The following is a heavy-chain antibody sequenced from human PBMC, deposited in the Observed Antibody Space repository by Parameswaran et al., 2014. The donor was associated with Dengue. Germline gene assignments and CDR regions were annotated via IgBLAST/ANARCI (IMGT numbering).Heavy chain of an antibody. CDR2: IYSNGST. D-gene: IGHD6-13*01. J-gene: IGHJ5*02. V-gene: IGHV4-30-4*01. Sequence: VRQAPGKGLEWIGYIYSNGSTSYNPSLKSRVIISIDTSKNQFSLKLSSVTAADTAVYYCARDESSTWSLGWFDPWGQGTLVTVSS. CDR3: ARDESSTWSLGWFDP.